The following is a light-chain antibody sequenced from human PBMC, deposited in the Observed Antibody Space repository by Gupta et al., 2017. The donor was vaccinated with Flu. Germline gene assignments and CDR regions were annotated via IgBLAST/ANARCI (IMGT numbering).Light chain of an antibody. CDR3: QQSDSTPPTS. CDR2: AAS. CDR1: QSISSY. V-gene: IGKV1-39*01. Sequence: DIQMTQSPSSLSASVGDRVTITCRASQSISSYLNWYQQKPGKAPKLLIYAASSLQSGVPSRFSGSGSGTDFTLTISRRQPEDFATYYCQQSDSTPPTSFGQGTKLEIK. J-gene: IGKJ2*03.